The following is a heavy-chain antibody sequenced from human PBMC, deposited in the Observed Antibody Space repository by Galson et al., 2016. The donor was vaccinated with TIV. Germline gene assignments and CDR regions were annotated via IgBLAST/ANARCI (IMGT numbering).Heavy chain of an antibody. J-gene: IGHJ4*02. V-gene: IGHV4-31*03. CDR3: ARDQDSGAYFDY. D-gene: IGHD2-15*01. Sequence: TLSLSCTVSGGSISSYGIYWRWIRQHPGKGLAWIGYIDHSGSTHYNPSLKSRVAMSVDTSKNQFSLTLTSVTAADTAVYYCARDQDSGAYFDYWSQGTLVTVSS. CDR2: IDHSGST. CDR1: GGSISSYGIY.